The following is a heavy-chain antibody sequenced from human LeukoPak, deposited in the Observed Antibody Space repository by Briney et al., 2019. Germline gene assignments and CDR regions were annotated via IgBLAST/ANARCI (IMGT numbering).Heavy chain of an antibody. Sequence: GGSLRLSCAASGFTFSSYWMHWVRQAPGKGLVWVSRINSEGSITSYADSVKGRFTISRDNAKNTLYLQMNSLRAEDTAVYLCAREMKLFGTDRGAFGIWGQGTMVTVSS. CDR3: AREMKLFGTDRGAFGI. J-gene: IGHJ3*02. CDR1: GFTFSSYW. D-gene: IGHD3-10*02. CDR2: INSEGSIT. V-gene: IGHV3-74*01.